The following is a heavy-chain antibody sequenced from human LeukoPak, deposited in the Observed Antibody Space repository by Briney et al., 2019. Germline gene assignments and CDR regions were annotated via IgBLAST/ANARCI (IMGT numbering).Heavy chain of an antibody. J-gene: IGHJ4*02. CDR1: GYTFTGYY. CDR3: ARDPGTSMIVVVTKSYYFDY. Sequence: ASVKVSCKASGYTFTGYYMHWVRQAPGQGLEWMGWINPNSGGTNYAQKFQGRVTMTRDTSISTAYMELSRLRSDDTAVYYCARDPGTSMIVVVTKSYYFDYWGQGTLVTVSS. D-gene: IGHD3-22*01. CDR2: INPNSGGT. V-gene: IGHV1-2*02.